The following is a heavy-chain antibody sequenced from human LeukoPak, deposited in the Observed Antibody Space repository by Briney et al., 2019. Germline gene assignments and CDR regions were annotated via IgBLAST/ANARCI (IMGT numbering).Heavy chain of an antibody. Sequence: GGSLRLSCAASGFTFSSYWMSWVRQAPGKGLEWEANIKQDGSEKYYVDSVKGRFTISRDNARNSLYLQMNSLRAEDTAVYYCARGQRGYSYVRGYYFDYWGQGTLVTVSS. CDR2: IKQDGSEK. D-gene: IGHD5-18*01. CDR1: GFTFSSYW. CDR3: ARGQRGYSYVRGYYFDY. J-gene: IGHJ4*02. V-gene: IGHV3-7*01.